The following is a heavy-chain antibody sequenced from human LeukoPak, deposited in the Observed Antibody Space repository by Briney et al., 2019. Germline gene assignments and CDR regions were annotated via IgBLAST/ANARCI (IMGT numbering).Heavy chain of an antibody. CDR1: GFTFSSYW. CDR2: INSDGSST. CDR3: AKSSYYDTSGSYREYYFDY. Sequence: GGSLRLSCAASGFTFSSYWMHWVRQAPGKGLVWVSHINSDGSSTNYADSVKGRFTISRDNSKNTLYLQMNSLRAEDTALYYCAKSSYYDTSGSYREYYFDYWGQGALVTVSS. V-gene: IGHV3-74*01. J-gene: IGHJ4*02. D-gene: IGHD3-22*01.